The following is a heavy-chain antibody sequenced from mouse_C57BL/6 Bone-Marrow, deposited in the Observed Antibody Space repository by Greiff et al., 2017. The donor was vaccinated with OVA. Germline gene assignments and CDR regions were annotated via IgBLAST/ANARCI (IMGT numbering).Heavy chain of an antibody. V-gene: IGHV1-85*01. Sequence: VQLQESGPELVKPGASVKLSCKASGYTFTSYDINWVQQRPGQGLAWIGWIYPRDGSTKYNEKFKGKATLTVDTSSSTAYMELHSLTSEDSAVYFCAREDYSNYGYWGQGTTLTVSS. CDR1: GYTFTSYD. CDR3: AREDYSNYGY. D-gene: IGHD2-5*01. CDR2: IYPRDGST. J-gene: IGHJ2*01.